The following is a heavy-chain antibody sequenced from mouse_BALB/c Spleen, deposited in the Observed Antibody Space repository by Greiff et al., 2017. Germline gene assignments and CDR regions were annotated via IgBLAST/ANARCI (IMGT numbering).Heavy chain of an antibody. J-gene: IGHJ1*01. CDR1: GFTFSSYA. D-gene: IGHD2-1*01. CDR2: ISSGGSYT. CDR3: ARGSTPWYFDV. V-gene: IGHV5-9-4*01. Sequence: DVQLVESGGGLVKPGGSLKLSCAASGFTFSSYAMSWVRQSPEKRLEWVAEISSGGSYTYYPDTVTGRFTISRDNAKNTLYLEMSSLRSEDTAMYYCARGSTPWYFDVWGAGTTVTVSS.